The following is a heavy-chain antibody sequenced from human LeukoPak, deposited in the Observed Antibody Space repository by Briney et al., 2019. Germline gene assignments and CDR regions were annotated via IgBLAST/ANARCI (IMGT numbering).Heavy chain of an antibody. J-gene: IGHJ3*02. D-gene: IGHD3-22*01. CDR2: ISYDGTNK. Sequence: GGSLRLSCAASGFTFSHYAMHWVRQAPGKGLDWVSVISYDGTNKYYVDSVKGRFTISRDNSKNTLYLQMNSLRAEDTAVYYCAKGGYYASSGSYAFDIWGQGTVVTVSS. CDR3: AKGGYYASSGSYAFDI. V-gene: IGHV3-30*18. CDR1: GFTFSHYA.